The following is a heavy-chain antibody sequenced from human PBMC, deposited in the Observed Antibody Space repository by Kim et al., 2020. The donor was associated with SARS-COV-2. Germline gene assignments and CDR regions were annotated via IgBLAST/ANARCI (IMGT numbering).Heavy chain of an antibody. D-gene: IGHD2-2*01. J-gene: IGHJ1*01. CDR2: IIPILGIA. Sequence: SVKVSCKASGGTFSSYAISWVRQAPGQGLEWMGRIIPILGIANYAQKFQGRVTITADKSTSTAYMELSSLRSEDTAVYYCARDRLRGRGGGEYQLALGYFQHWGQGTLVTVSS. CDR1: GGTFSSYA. CDR3: ARDRLRGRGGGEYQLALGYFQH. V-gene: IGHV1-69*04.